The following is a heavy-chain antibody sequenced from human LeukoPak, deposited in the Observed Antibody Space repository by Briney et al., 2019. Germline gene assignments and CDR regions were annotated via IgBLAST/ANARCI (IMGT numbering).Heavy chain of an antibody. CDR2: TFYRSKWYN. CDR1: GDSFSSKSAA. CDR3: ARGGQGDGYSADEAFDF. J-gene: IGHJ3*01. V-gene: IGHV6-1*01. Sequence: SQTLSLTCAISGDSFSSKSAAWNWIRQSPSRGLEWLGRTFYRSKWYNDYAVSVKSRIIINPDTSKNQLSLQLKSVTPEDTAVYYCARGGQGDGYSADEAFDFWGQGTMVTVSS. D-gene: IGHD5-24*01.